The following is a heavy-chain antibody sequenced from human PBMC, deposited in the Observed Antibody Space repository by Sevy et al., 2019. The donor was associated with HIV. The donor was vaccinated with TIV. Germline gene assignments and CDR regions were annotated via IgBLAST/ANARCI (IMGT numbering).Heavy chain of an antibody. D-gene: IGHD3-3*01. Sequence: GGSLRLSCAASGFTFTDYWMSWVRQTPGKGLEWVATIKQDESEKYYLASVKGRFAISRANGKNSVSLQMNGLRVEDTALYYCAREVCGFNWRPYYFDSWGQGTLVTVSS. V-gene: IGHV3-7*01. CDR1: GFTFTDYW. CDR3: AREVCGFNWRPYYFDS. J-gene: IGHJ4*02. CDR2: IKQDESEK.